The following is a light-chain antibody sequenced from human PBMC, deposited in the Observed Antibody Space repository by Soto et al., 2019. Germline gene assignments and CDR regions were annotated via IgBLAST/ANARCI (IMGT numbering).Light chain of an antibody. V-gene: IGKV3-11*01. Sequence: EIVLTQSPATLSLSPGERATLSCRASQSVSSYLAWYQQKPGQAPRLLIYDASNRATGIPARFSGSGSGTHFTLTISSLEPEYFAVYYCQQRSNCPRSPVGQGTRPEIK. CDR3: QQRSNCPRSP. CDR2: DAS. J-gene: IGKJ5*01. CDR1: QSVSSY.